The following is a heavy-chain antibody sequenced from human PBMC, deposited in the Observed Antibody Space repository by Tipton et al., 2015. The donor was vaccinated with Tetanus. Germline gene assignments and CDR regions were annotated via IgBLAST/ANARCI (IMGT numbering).Heavy chain of an antibody. D-gene: IGHD1-26*01. J-gene: IGHJ4*02. Sequence: GLVKPSQTLSLTCTVSGGSISSGGYYWTWIRQHPGKGLEWIGDIYYSGSTYYNPSLKSRVSISVDTSNNQFSVNLNSVTAADTAVYYCARDQARGARGWNYFDHWGQGALVTVSS. CDR1: GGSISSGGYY. CDR3: ARDQARGARGWNYFDH. V-gene: IGHV4-31*03. CDR2: IYYSGST.